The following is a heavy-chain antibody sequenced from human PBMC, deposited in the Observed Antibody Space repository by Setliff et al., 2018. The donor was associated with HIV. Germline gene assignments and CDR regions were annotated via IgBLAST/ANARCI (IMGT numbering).Heavy chain of an antibody. V-gene: IGHV5-51*01. Sequence: GESLKISCKTSGYVFTSYWIGWVRQTPGKGLEWVGTIYPGNSDTRYSPSFQGQVTISAGQSTSTTYLHWSSLKASDTAMYYCTRHWGSSPIAYFGMDVGGQVTTFTVTS. CDR3: TRHWGSSPIAYFGMDV. CDR2: IYPGNSDT. J-gene: IGHJ6*02. CDR1: GYVFTSYW. D-gene: IGHD3-16*01.